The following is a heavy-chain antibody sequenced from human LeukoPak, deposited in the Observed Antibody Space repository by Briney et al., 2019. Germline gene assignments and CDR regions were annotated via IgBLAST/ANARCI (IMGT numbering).Heavy chain of an antibody. Sequence: PGGSLRLSCAASGFTFSDYWMSWVRQAPGKGLEWVANIKQDGSDKYYVDSVKGRITISRDNAKNSLYLQMNSLGAEDTAEYYCTRARPLDYGGPFDIWGRGTMVTVSS. D-gene: IGHD4-23*01. CDR1: GFTFSDYW. V-gene: IGHV3-7*03. J-gene: IGHJ3*02. CDR2: IKQDGSDK. CDR3: TRARPLDYGGPFDI.